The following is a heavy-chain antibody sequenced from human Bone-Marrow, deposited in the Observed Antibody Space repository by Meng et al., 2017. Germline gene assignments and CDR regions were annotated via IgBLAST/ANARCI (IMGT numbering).Heavy chain of an antibody. V-gene: IGHV3-23*01. CDR1: GFTLSSHY. Sequence: GGSLRLSCAASGFTLSSHYMHWVRQAPGKGLEWVSAISGSGGSTYYADSVKGRFTISRDNSKNTLYLQMNSLRAEDTAVYYCAKGKRGLPYFDYWGQGTLVTVSS. CDR3: AKGKRGLPYFDY. CDR2: ISGSGGST. J-gene: IGHJ4*02. D-gene: IGHD3-16*01.